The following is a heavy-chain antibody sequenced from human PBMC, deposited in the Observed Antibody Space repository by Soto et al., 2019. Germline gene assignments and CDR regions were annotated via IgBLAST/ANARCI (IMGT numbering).Heavy chain of an antibody. CDR3: AKIGDGSGYYYVYYGMDV. D-gene: IGHD3-22*01. J-gene: IGHJ6*02. CDR1: GGSISSYY. CDR2: IYYSGST. Sequence: SETLALTCTVSGGSISSYYWSWIRQPPGKGLEWIGYIYYSGSTNYNPSLKSRVTISVDTSKNQFSLKLSSVTAADTAVYYCAKIGDGSGYYYVYYGMDVWGQGTTVTVSS. V-gene: IGHV4-59*01.